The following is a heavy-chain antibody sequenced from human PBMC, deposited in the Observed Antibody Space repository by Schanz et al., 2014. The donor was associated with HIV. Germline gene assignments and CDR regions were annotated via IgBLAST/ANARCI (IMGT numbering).Heavy chain of an antibody. CDR2: ISGSSSKI. D-gene: IGHD1-1*01. Sequence: VQLVESGGRLVKPGESLTLSCITSGSPLSGYSMNWVRQAPGKGLEWVSSISGSSSKIYYAQSIKDRFIVSRDNAQNLVFLQLNSLRAEDTAVYFCARDGYNSLSRKDYYFDYWSQGTLVTVSS. CDR3: ARDGYNSLSRKDYYFDY. V-gene: IGHV3-21*01. CDR1: GSPLSGYS. J-gene: IGHJ4*02.